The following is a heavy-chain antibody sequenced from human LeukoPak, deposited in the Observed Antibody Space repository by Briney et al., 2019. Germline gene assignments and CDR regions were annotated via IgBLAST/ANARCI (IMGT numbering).Heavy chain of an antibody. CDR3: ARGYDSSAEGDY. V-gene: IGHV1-2*02. J-gene: IGHJ4*02. CDR2: INPNSGGT. Sequence: ASVKVSCKASGYTFTGYYMHWVRQAPGQGLEWMGWINPNSGGTNYAQKFQGRVTMTRDTSISTAYMELSRLRSGDTAVYYCARGYDSSAEGDYWGQGTLVTVSS. CDR1: GYTFTGYY. D-gene: IGHD3-22*01.